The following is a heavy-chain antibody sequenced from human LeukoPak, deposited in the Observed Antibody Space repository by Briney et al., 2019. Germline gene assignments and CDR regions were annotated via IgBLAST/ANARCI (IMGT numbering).Heavy chain of an antibody. V-gene: IGHV1-2*02. D-gene: IGHD5-24*01. J-gene: IGHJ4*02. CDR1: GYTFTGYY. CDR2: INPNSGGT. Sequence: ASVKVSCKASGYTFTGYYMHWVRQAPGQGLEWMGWINPNSGGTNYAQKFQGRVTMTRDTSISTAYMELSRLRSDDTAVYYCARPILGDGEMAPSGDYWGQGTLVTVSS. CDR3: ARPILGDGEMAPSGDY.